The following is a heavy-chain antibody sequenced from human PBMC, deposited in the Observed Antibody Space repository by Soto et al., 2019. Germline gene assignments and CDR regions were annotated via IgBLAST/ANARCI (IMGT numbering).Heavy chain of an antibody. D-gene: IGHD2-2*01. V-gene: IGHV2-26*01. CDR2: IFSNDDK. CDR1: GLSLNNDRLG. Sequence: QVTLKESGPVLVKPTETLTLTCTVSGLSLNNDRLGVSWIRQPPGKALEWLAHIFSNDDKSYSTSLKSRLTISKDTSRSQVVLTMTNMDPVDSATYYCALIKDCSRTDCCLASFDPWGQGTLVTVSS. CDR3: ALIKDCSRTDCCLASFDP. J-gene: IGHJ5*02.